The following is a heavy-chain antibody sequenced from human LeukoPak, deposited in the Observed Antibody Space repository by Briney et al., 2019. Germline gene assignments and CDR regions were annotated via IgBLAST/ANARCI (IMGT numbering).Heavy chain of an antibody. CDR3: ASRVKKRYCGGDCYSDY. Sequence: GASVKVSCNASGYTFTSYDINWVRQATGQGLEWMGWMNPNSGNTGYAQKFQGRVTMTRNTSISTAYMELSSLRSEDTAVYYCASRVKKRYCGGDCYSDYWGQGTLVTVSS. J-gene: IGHJ4*02. V-gene: IGHV1-8*01. CDR2: MNPNSGNT. CDR1: GYTFTSYD. D-gene: IGHD2-21*02.